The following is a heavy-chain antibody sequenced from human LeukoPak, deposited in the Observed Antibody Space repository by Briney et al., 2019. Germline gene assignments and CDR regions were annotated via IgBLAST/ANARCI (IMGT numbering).Heavy chain of an antibody. CDR1: GVSISSREW. CDR3: GKTDIYFNPIDY. V-gene: IGHV4-4*02. J-gene: IGHJ4*02. Sequence: SRTLSLTCAVSGVSISSREWWIWVRQPPGQGREWIGEIHRDGRTRYNPSLKSRVTMSIDYSKNQFSLKVSSVTAADTAIYYCGKTDIYFNPIDYWGPGSLVTVSS. D-gene: IGHD3-9*01. CDR2: IHRDGRT.